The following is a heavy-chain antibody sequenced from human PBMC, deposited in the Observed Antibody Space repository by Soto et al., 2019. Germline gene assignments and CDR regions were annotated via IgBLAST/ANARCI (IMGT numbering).Heavy chain of an antibody. CDR2: IYYSGST. J-gene: IGHJ5*02. Sequence: QVQLQESGPGLVKPSETLSLTCTVSGDSISSYYWSWIRQPPGKGLEWIGYIYYSGSTKYNPYLKSRVTISVDPSKNQFSLKLSSVTAADTAVYYCARATCSSTSCYAWLVWFDPWGQGTLVTVSS. CDR3: ARATCSSTSCYAWLVWFDP. V-gene: IGHV4-59*01. CDR1: GDSISSYY. D-gene: IGHD2-2*01.